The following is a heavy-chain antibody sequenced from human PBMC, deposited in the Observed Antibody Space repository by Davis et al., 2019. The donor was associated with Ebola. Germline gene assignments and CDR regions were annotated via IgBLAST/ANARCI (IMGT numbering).Heavy chain of an antibody. V-gene: IGHV3-30*18. J-gene: IGHJ6*02. D-gene: IGHD4/OR15-4a*01. Sequence: PGGSLRLSCAASGFIFSNYGIQWVRQAPGKGLEWVAIISYDGGSRKYADSLEGRVTISRDKSKSTVFLEISSLRAEDTAVYYCAKDIWGHSSDYGLSYYYAMDVWGQGTTVTVSS. CDR2: ISYDGGSR. CDR1: GFIFSNYG. CDR3: AKDIWGHSSDYGLSYYYAMDV.